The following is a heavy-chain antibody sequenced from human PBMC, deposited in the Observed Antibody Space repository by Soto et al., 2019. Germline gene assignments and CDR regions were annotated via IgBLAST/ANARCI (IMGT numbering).Heavy chain of an antibody. J-gene: IGHJ4*02. CDR2: INHSGIT. CDR1: GGSFSGYY. Sequence: QVRLRQWGAGLLKPSETLSLTCAVFGGSFSGYYWTWIRQSPGKGLEWIGEINHSGITDYSPSFKSRVSISVDTSKNQFSLRLNSVTAADTSVYFCAGGHRSGHRFFDSWGQGILVTVSS. CDR3: AGGHRSGHRFFDS. V-gene: IGHV4-34*01. D-gene: IGHD6-19*01.